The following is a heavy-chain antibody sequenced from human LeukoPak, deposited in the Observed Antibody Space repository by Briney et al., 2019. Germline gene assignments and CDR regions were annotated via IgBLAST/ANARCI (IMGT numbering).Heavy chain of an antibody. J-gene: IGHJ4*02. Sequence: KTSETLSLTCTVSGGSISSYYWSWIRQPPGKGLEWIGYIYYSGSTNYNPSLKSRVTISVDTSKNQFSLKLSSVTAADTAVYYCARANGYFDYWGQGTLVTVSS. CDR3: ARANGYFDY. CDR2: IYYSGST. V-gene: IGHV4-59*01. CDR1: GGSISSYY. D-gene: IGHD2-8*01.